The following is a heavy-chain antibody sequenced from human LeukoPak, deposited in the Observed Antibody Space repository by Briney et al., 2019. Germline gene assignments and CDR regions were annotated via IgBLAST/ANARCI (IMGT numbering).Heavy chain of an antibody. Sequence: GGSLSLSCAASGLTFSSYRRYGVRQAPGKGREWVSSMSSSSSYIYYADSVKGRFTISRDNAKNSQYLQMNSLRAEDTAVYYCARERVDYGDYYYYGMDVWGQGTTVTVSS. J-gene: IGHJ6*02. CDR1: GLTFSSYR. D-gene: IGHD4-17*01. CDR2: MSSSSSYI. V-gene: IGHV3-21*01. CDR3: ARERVDYGDYYYYGMDV.